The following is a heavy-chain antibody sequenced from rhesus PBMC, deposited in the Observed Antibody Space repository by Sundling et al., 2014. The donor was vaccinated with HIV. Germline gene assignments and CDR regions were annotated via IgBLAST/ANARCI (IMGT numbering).Heavy chain of an antibody. CDR1: GGSISGGYY. CDR3: ASGEGSGISIWYGLAS. D-gene: IGHD6-25*01. J-gene: IGHJ6*01. Sequence: QVQLQESGPGLVKPSETLSLTCAVSGGSISGGYYCSWIRQSPGKGLEWIGSIGGSSGSRYYNPSLKSRVTISKDTSKNQLSLKLNSLTAADTAVYYCASGEGSGISIWYGLASWGQGVVVAVSA. V-gene: IGHV4-165*01. CDR2: IGGSSGSR.